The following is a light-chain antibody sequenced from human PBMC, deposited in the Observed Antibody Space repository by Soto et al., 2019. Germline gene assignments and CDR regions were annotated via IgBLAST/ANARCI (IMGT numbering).Light chain of an antibody. Sequence: QSALTQPASVSGSPGQSITISCTGTSSDVGGYNYVSWYQQHPGKAPKLMIYEVRNRPSGVSNRFSGSKSGNTASLTVSGLQAEDEADYYCSSYAGSKGVFGTATKVTVL. CDR1: SSDVGGYNY. CDR2: EVR. CDR3: SSYAGSKGV. V-gene: IGLV2-14*01. J-gene: IGLJ1*01.